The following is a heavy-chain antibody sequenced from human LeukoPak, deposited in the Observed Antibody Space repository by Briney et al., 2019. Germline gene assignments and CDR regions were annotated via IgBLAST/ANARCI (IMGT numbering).Heavy chain of an antibody. CDR3: ARGRGYYVWGSYRQNWFDP. D-gene: IGHD3-16*02. Sequence: SETLSLTCAVYGGSFSGYYWSWIRQPPGKGLEWIGEINHSGSTNYNPSLKSRVTISVDTSKNQSSLKLSSVTAADTAVYYCARGRGYYVWGSYRQNWFDPWGQGTLVTVSS. CDR1: GGSFSGYY. J-gene: IGHJ5*02. CDR2: INHSGST. V-gene: IGHV4-34*01.